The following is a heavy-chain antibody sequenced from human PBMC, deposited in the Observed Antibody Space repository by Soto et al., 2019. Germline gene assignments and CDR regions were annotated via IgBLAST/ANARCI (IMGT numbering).Heavy chain of an antibody. CDR2: IIPIFGTA. J-gene: IGHJ6*02. CDR1: GGTFSSYA. D-gene: IGHD3-22*01. Sequence: SVKVSCKASGGTFSSYAISWVRQAPGQGLEWMGGIIPIFGTANYAQKFQGRVTITADESTSTAYMELSSLRSEDTAVYYCARNRYYYDSSGSDYYYYGMDVWGQGTTVTVSS. CDR3: ARNRYYYDSSGSDYYYYGMDV. V-gene: IGHV1-69*13.